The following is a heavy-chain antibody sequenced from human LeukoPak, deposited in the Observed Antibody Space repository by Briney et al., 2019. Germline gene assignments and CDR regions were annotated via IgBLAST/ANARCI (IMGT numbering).Heavy chain of an antibody. V-gene: IGHV3-48*03. CDR2: ITKGGATV. Sequence: GGSLRLSCAPSGFTLSNYEVNWVRLTPGKGLEWISYITKGGATVLYAESVKGRFTISRDNANSSLYLQMNSLRAEDTAVYFCARLSVSITRRFDLWGQGTMVTVSS. CDR3: ARLSVSITRRFDL. D-gene: IGHD3-3*01. J-gene: IGHJ5*02. CDR1: GFTLSNYE.